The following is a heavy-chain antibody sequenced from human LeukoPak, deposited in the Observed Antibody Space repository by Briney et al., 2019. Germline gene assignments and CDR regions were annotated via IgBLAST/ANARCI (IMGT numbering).Heavy chain of an antibody. Sequence: SETLSLTCTVSGGSISSSSYYWGWIRQPPGKGLEWIGSIYYSGSTYYNPSLKSRVTISVDTSKNQFSLKMSCVTAADTAVYYCASDSIPSLMAWFDPWGQGTLVTVSS. D-gene: IGHD5-24*01. J-gene: IGHJ5*02. V-gene: IGHV4-39*07. CDR2: IYYSGST. CDR3: ASDSIPSLMAWFDP. CDR1: GGSISSSSYY.